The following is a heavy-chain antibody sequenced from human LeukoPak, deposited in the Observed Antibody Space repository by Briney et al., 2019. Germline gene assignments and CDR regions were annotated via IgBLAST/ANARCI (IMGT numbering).Heavy chain of an antibody. CDR2: ISYDGSNK. V-gene: IGHV3-30*18. J-gene: IGHJ3*02. Sequence: GRSLRLSCAASGFTFSSYGMHWVRQAPGKGLEWVAVISYDGSNKYYADSVKGRFTISRDNSKNTLYLQMNSLRAEDTALYYCAKAHCGGDCRYAFDIWGQGTMVTVSS. D-gene: IGHD2-21*02. CDR1: GFTFSSYG. CDR3: AKAHCGGDCRYAFDI.